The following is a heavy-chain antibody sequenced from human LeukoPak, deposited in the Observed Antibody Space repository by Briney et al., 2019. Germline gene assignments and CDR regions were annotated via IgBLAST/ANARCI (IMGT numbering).Heavy chain of an antibody. D-gene: IGHD1-26*01. V-gene: IGHV1-46*01. CDR2: INPSGGST. J-gene: IGHJ4*02. Sequence: ASVKVSCKASGYTFTSYYMHWVRQAPGQGLEWMGIINPSGGSTSYAQKFQGRVTMTRDTSTSTVYMELSSLKSEDTAVDYCARGIGGSYYVGYYFDYWGQGTPVTVSS. CDR3: ARGIGGSYYVGYYFDY. CDR1: GYTFTSYY.